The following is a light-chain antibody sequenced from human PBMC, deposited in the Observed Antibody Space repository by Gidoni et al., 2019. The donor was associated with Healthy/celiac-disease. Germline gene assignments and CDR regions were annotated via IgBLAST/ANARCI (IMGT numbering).Light chain of an antibody. CDR1: QSISSY. CDR3: QQSYSTPRT. CDR2: AAS. Sequence: DIQMTQSPSSLSASVGDRVTITCRASQSISSYLNWYQKKPGKATKLLIYAASSLQSGVPSRFSGSGSWTDFTLTISSLRPEDFATYYCQQSYSTPRTFGQXTKVEIK. V-gene: IGKV1-39*01. J-gene: IGKJ1*01.